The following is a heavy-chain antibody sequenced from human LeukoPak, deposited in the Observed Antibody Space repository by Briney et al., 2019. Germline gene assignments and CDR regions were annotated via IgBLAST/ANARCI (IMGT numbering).Heavy chain of an antibody. D-gene: IGHD3-22*01. J-gene: IGHJ4*02. V-gene: IGHV3-23*01. CDR1: GFTFSSYA. Sequence: PGGSLRLSCAASGFTFSSYAMSWVRQAPGKGLEWVSAISGSGGSTYYADSVKGRFTISRDNSKNTLYLQMNSLRAEDTAVYYCAKIKRDYYDSSGDYWGQGTLVTASS. CDR3: AKIKRDYYDSSGDY. CDR2: ISGSGGST.